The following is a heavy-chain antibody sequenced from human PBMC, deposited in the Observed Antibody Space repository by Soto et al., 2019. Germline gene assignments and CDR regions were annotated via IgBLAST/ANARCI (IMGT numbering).Heavy chain of an antibody. CDR3: NACYDFWGGHTPL. V-gene: IGHV3-15*07. CDR2: IKSKADGETT. D-gene: IGHD3-3*01. J-gene: IGHJ4*02. CDR1: GLTFKNVW. Sequence: EVQLVESGGGLVKPGGSLGLSCAASGLTFKNVWMHWVRQAPGKGLEWVGRIKSKADGETTDYTEPVKGRFTIARDDSKITLYLQMNSLKTEDTAVYYCNACYDFWGGHTPLWGQGTLVIVSS.